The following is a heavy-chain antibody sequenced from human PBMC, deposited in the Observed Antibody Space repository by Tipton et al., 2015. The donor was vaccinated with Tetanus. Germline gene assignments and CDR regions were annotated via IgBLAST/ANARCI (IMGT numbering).Heavy chain of an antibody. J-gene: IGHJ4*02. CDR2: IYSSGSI. CDR3: ARHFHENSVYYELDIDY. Sequence: LRLSCAVDGGSFSGYAWSWIRQSPGKGLEWIGYIYSSGSISYNPSLKSRVTISVDTSKNQFSLKLSSVTAADTAVYYCARHFHENSVYYELDIDYWGQGTLVTVSS. CDR1: GGSFSGYA. D-gene: IGHD3-22*01. V-gene: IGHV4-34*01.